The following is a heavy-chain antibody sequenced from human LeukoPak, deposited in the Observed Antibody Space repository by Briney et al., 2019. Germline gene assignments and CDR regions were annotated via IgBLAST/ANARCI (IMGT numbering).Heavy chain of an antibody. D-gene: IGHD6-13*01. CDR2: MNPNSGNT. Sequence: ASVKVSCKASGYTFTSYDINWVRQATGQGLEWMGWMNPNSGNTGYAQKFQGRVTMTRNTSTSTAYMELSSLRSEDTAVYYCAREKVAAGYYYYGMDVWGQGTTVTVSS. V-gene: IGHV1-8*01. CDR1: GYTFTSYD. CDR3: AREKVAAGYYYYGMDV. J-gene: IGHJ6*02.